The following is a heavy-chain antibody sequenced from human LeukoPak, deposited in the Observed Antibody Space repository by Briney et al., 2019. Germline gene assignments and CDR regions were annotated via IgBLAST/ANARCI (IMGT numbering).Heavy chain of an antibody. CDR3: ARDRGSTGYYYLDS. Sequence: SETLSLTCSVSGGPITEYYWSWIRQPPGKGLEWIGYIYHTGSTNYSPSLKSRVTMSVDASRNQFSLKLVSVTAADTAVYYCARDRGSTGYYYLDSWGQGILVTVSP. CDR2: IYHTGST. CDR1: GGPITEYY. D-gene: IGHD6-19*01. V-gene: IGHV4-59*01. J-gene: IGHJ4*02.